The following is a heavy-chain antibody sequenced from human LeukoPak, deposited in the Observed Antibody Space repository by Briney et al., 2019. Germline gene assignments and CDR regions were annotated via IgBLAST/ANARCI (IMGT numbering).Heavy chain of an antibody. CDR3: AKVTDSSGYSPGDY. CDR2: IWYDGSNK. D-gene: IGHD3-22*01. J-gene: IGHJ4*02. Sequence: GGSLRLSCAASGFTFSRHAMHWVRQAPGKGLEWVAVIWYDGSNKYYADSVKGRSTISRDNSNNTLYLQMNSLRADDTAVYYCAKVTDSSGYSPGDYWGQGTLVTVSS. V-gene: IGHV3-33*06. CDR1: GFTFSRHA.